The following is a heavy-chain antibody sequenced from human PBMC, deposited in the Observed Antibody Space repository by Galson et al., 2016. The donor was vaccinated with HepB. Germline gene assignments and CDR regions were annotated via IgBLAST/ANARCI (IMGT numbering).Heavy chain of an antibody. Sequence: SVKVSCKASGYTFINNAIHWVRQAPGQRLEWMGWINVENGNTKYSQKFQGRVTMTRDTTASSADMELSSLKSEDTAIYYCARSSSWFGGVDYWGQGTLVTFSS. CDR1: GYTFINNA. CDR3: ARSSSWFGGVDY. J-gene: IGHJ4*02. D-gene: IGHD3-16*01. CDR2: INVENGNT. V-gene: IGHV1-3*01.